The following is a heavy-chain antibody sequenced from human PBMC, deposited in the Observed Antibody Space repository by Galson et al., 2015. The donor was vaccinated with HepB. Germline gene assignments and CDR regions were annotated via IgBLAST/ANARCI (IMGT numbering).Heavy chain of an antibody. CDR1: GFTFSSYA. V-gene: IGHV3-23*01. D-gene: IGHD3-9*01. CDR2: ISGSGGSI. J-gene: IGHJ1*01. Sequence: SLRLSCAASGFTFSSYAMSWVRQAPAKGLEWVSSISGSGGSIYYADSVKGRFAISRDNSKNTLYMQMNSLGAEDTALYYCAKSTGRLVIKESFQHWGQGTLVSTSS. CDR3: AKSTGRLVIKESFQH.